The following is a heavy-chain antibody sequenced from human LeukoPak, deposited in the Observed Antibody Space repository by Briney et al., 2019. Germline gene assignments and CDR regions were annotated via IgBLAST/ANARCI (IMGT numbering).Heavy chain of an antibody. CDR3: ARETYYFDY. Sequence: GGSLRLSCAASGFTFCSYEMNWVRQAPGKGLEWVSYISSSGSTIYYADSVKGRFTISRDNAKNSLYLQMNSLRAEDTAVYYCARETYYFDYWGQGTLVTVSS. V-gene: IGHV3-48*03. CDR1: GFTFCSYE. J-gene: IGHJ4*02. CDR2: ISSSGSTI.